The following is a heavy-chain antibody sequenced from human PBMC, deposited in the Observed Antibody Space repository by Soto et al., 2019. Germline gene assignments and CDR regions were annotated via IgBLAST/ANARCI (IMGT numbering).Heavy chain of an antibody. CDR2: IIPILGIA. J-gene: IGHJ3*02. Sequence: SVKVSCKASGGTFSSYTISWVRQAPGQGLEWMGRIIPILGIANYAQKFQGRVTITADKSTSTAYMELSSLRSKDTAVYYCARKGIAAAGPLVDIWGQGTMVTVSS. CDR3: ARKGIAAAGPLVDI. CDR1: GGTFSSYT. V-gene: IGHV1-69*02. D-gene: IGHD6-13*01.